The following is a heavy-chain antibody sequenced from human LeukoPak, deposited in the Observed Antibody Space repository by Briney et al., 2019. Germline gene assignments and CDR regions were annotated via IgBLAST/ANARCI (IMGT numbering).Heavy chain of an antibody. D-gene: IGHD5-24*01. CDR3: ARSCRDGYRDFDY. CDR1: GYSFTSYW. V-gene: IGHV5-51*01. Sequence: NHGESLKISCKCSGYSFTSYWIGWVRQMPGKGLEWMGIIYPGDSDTRYSPSFQGQVTISADKSISTAYLQWSSLKASDTAMYYCARSCRDGYRDFDYWGQGTLVTVSS. J-gene: IGHJ4*02. CDR2: IYPGDSDT.